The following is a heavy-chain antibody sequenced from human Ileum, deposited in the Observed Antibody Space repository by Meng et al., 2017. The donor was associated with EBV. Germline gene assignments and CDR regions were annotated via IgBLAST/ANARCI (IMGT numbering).Heavy chain of an antibody. CDR3: ASSDYYRSDY. CDR1: GGSISRSDW. J-gene: IGHJ4*02. Sequence: QGRPQGSGPGLVKPSETLSLTWAVSGGSISRSDWWSWVRQPPGKGLEWIGETSHSGSTNYSPSLKSRVTISLDKSKNQLSLKLNSVTAADTAVYYCASSDYYRSDYWGQGTLVTVSS. CDR2: TSHSGST. D-gene: IGHD3-22*01. V-gene: IGHV4-4*02.